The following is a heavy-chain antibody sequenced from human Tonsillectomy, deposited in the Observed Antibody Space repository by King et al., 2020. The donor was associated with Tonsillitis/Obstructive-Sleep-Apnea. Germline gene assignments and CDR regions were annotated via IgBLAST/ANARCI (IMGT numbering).Heavy chain of an antibody. CDR3: ARQGGGYNYGDFDS. CDR1: GYRCRTYW. D-gene: IGHD5-18*01. V-gene: IGHV5-51*01. J-gene: IGHJ4*02. Sequence: EGKRGESGEEGKKTGEARKIAGKGSGYRCRTYWSGWVRKMPGKGLEWRGISYAGEAETRYSPSFQGQVSISADKSISTAYLQWSGLKASDTAMYYCARQGGGYNYGDFDSWGQGTLVTVSS. CDR2: SYAGEAET.